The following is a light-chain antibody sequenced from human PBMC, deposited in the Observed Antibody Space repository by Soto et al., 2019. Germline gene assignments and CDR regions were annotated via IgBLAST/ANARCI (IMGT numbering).Light chain of an antibody. V-gene: IGKV3-15*01. Sequence: EVVMTQSPATLSVSPGERATLSCRASQTVSRNLAWYQQRPGQAPRLLIYDISNRAAGVPARFSGSGSETEFPLPIRSLQSEDFAVYFCQQYNNWPSFGQGTRLEIK. J-gene: IGKJ5*01. CDR2: DIS. CDR1: QTVSRN. CDR3: QQYNNWPS.